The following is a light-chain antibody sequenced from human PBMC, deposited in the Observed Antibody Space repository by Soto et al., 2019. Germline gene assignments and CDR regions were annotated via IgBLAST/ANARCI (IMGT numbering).Light chain of an antibody. Sequence: EIVLTQSPGTLSLSPGERATLSCRASQSVTNRYLAWYQQKPGQAPRLLFFGASIRDTGIPDRFSGSGAGTDFTLTINRLEPEDFAVYYCHQYGSSPGTFGQGTKVEIK. V-gene: IGKV3-20*01. CDR1: QSVTNRY. CDR3: HQYGSSPGT. J-gene: IGKJ1*01. CDR2: GAS.